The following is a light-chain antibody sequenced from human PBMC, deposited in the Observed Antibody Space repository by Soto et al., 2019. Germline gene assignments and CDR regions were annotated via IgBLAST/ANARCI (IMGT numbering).Light chain of an antibody. V-gene: IGKV1-39*01. CDR3: QQTYTVPYT. CDR1: QSIERY. CDR2: ATS. J-gene: IGKJ2*01. Sequence: DIQMTQSPSSLSASVGDRVTITCRASQSIERYLNWYQQKSGKAPKFLMYATSHLQSGVPSRVSGSGSGTEFTLTISGLQPEDFGSYYCQQTYTVPYTFGQGTKLEIE.